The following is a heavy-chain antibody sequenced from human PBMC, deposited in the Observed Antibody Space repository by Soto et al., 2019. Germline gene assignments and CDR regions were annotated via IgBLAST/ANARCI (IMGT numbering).Heavy chain of an antibody. J-gene: IGHJ4*02. CDR2: ISYDGSNK. Sequence: GGSLRLSCAASRFTFSSYGMHWVRQAPGKGLEWVAVISYDGSNKYYVDSVKGRFTISRDNSKNTLYLQMNSLRAEDTAVYYCAKEGIMWIKGTGYYFDYWGQGTLVTVSS. CDR1: RFTFSSYG. V-gene: IGHV3-30*18. CDR3: AKEGIMWIKGTGYYFDY. D-gene: IGHD3-16*01.